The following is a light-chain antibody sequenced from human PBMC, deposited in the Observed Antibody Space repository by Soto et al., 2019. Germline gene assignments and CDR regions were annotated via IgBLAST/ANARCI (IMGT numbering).Light chain of an antibody. J-gene: IGLJ1*01. V-gene: IGLV2-11*01. Sequence: QSALTQPRSVSGSPGQSVTISCTGTSSDVGGYDYVSWYQQHPGKAPKLMIYDVSQRPSGVPDRFSGSKSGNTASLTISGLQAEDEADYYCCSYAGSYTLRVFATGTKLTVL. CDR2: DVS. CDR3: CSYAGSYTLRV. CDR1: SSDVGGYDY.